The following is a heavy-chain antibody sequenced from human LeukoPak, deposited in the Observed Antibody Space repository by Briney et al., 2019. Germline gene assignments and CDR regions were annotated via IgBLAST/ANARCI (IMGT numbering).Heavy chain of an antibody. V-gene: IGHV1-2*06. Sequence: ASVKVSCKASGYTFTGYYMHWARQAPGQGLEWMGRINPNSGGTNYAHKFQGRVTMTKDTSISTSYLELSRLRSDDTAVYYCARGNSYGQVDFYYWGQGTLVTVSS. CDR1: GYTFTGYY. CDR3: ARGNSYGQVDFYY. CDR2: INPNSGGT. J-gene: IGHJ4*02. D-gene: IGHD5-18*01.